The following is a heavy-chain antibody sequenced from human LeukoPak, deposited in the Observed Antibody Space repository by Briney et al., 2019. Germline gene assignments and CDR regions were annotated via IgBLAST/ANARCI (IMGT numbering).Heavy chain of an antibody. CDR3: ATDGYSSGCFDY. J-gene: IGHJ4*02. D-gene: IGHD6-19*01. CDR1: GFTFSTYW. CDR2: IRQDGSEK. V-gene: IGHV3-7*01. Sequence: PGGSLRLSCAASGFTFSTYWMSWVRQAPGKGLEWVANIRQDGSEKYYVDSVKGRFTISRDNAKNSLCLQMNSLRAEDTAVYYCATDGYSSGCFDYWGQGTLVTVSS.